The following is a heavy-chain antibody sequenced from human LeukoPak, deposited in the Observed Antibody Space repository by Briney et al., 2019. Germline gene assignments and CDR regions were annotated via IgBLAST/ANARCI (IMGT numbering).Heavy chain of an antibody. J-gene: IGHJ5*02. Sequence: SETLSLTCTVSGGSISSYYWSWIRQPPGKGLEWIGYIYTSGTTNYNPSLKSRVTISVDTSKNQFSLKLSSVTAADTAVYYCARKGSWYNWFDPWGQGTLVTLSS. CDR1: GGSISSYY. V-gene: IGHV4-4*09. CDR2: IYTSGTT. D-gene: IGHD6-13*01. CDR3: ARKGSWYNWFDP.